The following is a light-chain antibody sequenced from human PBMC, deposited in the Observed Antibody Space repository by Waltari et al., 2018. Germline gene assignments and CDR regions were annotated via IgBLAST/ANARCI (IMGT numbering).Light chain of an antibody. J-gene: IGLJ3*02. CDR3: GTWDTSLTVWV. CDR2: NND. V-gene: IGLV1-51*01. Sequence: QSVLTQPPSVSASPGQTVTISCSGSSSNIASNSVSWYYHLPGTAPKPLIYNNDKRPSGIPDRFSGSKSGTSASLGITGLQTGDEADYYCGTWDTSLTVWVLGGGTKVIVL. CDR1: SSNIASNS.